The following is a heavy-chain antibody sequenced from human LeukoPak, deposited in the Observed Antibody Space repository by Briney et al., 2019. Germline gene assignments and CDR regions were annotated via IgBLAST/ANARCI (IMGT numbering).Heavy chain of an antibody. J-gene: IGHJ6*03. CDR2: ISYDGSNK. D-gene: IGHD2-2*01. CDR1: GFTFSSYA. V-gene: IGHV3-30-3*01. CDR3: ARRNPSCYGRQCYYYMDV. Sequence: GGSLRLSCAASGFTFSSYAMHWVRQAPGKGLEWVAVISYDGSNKYYADSVKGRFTISRDNSKNTLYLQMNSLRAEDTAVYYCARRNPSCYGRQCYYYMDVWGRGTPVTVSS.